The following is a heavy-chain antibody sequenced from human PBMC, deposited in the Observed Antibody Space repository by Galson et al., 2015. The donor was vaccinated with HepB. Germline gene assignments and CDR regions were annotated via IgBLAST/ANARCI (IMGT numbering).Heavy chain of an antibody. CDR1: GFTVSGSY. CDR3: ARGKTGQD. D-gene: IGHD3-9*01. V-gene: IGHV3-66*01. CDR2: VYSGGGP. Sequence: SLRLSCAASGFTVSGSYMSWVRQAPGKGLEWVSVVYSGGGPDYADAVEGRFNISRDNSKNTLYLQMNNLRADETALYFCARGKTGQDWGQGTLVTVSS. J-gene: IGHJ4*02.